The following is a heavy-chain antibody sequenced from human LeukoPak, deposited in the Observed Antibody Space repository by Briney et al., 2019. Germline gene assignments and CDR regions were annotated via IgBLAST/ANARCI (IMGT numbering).Heavy chain of an antibody. Sequence: SGTLSLTCAVSGGSISSSNWWSWVRQPPGKELEWVGEIYHSGSTNYNPSLKSRVTISVDKSKNQFSLKLSSVTAADTAVYYCARVDILTGSALDYWGQGTLVTVSS. J-gene: IGHJ4*02. D-gene: IGHD3-9*01. CDR2: IYHSGST. V-gene: IGHV4-4*02. CDR1: GGSISSSNW. CDR3: ARVDILTGSALDY.